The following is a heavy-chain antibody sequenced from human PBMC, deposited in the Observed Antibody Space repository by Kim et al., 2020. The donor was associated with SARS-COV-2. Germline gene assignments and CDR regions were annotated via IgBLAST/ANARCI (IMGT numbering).Heavy chain of an antibody. CDR2: ISGSDGST. V-gene: IGHV3-23*01. D-gene: IGHD3-22*01. Sequence: GGSLRLSCTASGLTFSAYAMSWVRQAPGKGLEWVSAISGSDGSTYYADSVKGRFIISRDNSKNTLHLRMNSLRAEDTAVYYCAKHFGSSGSEFQHWGQGTLVTVSS. J-gene: IGHJ1*01. CDR3: AKHFGSSGSEFQH. CDR1: GLTFSAYA.